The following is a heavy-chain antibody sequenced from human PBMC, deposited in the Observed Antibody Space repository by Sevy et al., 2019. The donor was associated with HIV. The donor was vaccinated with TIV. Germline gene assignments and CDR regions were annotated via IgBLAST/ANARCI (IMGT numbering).Heavy chain of an antibody. V-gene: IGHV3-7*03. D-gene: IGHD3-9*01. J-gene: IGHJ4*02. CDR3: ARVGDTYYDIYYFDY. CDR1: GFTFSSYW. CDR2: IKQDGSEK. Sequence: GGSLRLSCAASGFTFSSYWMSWVRQAPGKGLEWVANIKQDGSEKYYVDSVKGRFTITRDNAKSSLYLQMNSLRAEDTAVYYCARVGDTYYDIYYFDYWGQGTLVTVSS.